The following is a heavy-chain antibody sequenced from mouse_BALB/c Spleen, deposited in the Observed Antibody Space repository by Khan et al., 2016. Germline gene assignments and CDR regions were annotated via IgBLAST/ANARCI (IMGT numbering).Heavy chain of an antibody. CDR1: GYSFTNYG. CDR2: IETNTGEP. D-gene: IGHD2-4*01. CDR3: ARWGYDYAWFAY. Sequence: QIQLVQSGPELKKPGETVKISCKASGYSFTNYGMNWVKQAPGKGLKWMGWIETNTGEPTYAEEFKGRFAFSLETSAITAYLQINNLKNDDTATYFCARWGYDYAWFAYWGQGTLVTVSA. V-gene: IGHV9-3*02. J-gene: IGHJ3*01.